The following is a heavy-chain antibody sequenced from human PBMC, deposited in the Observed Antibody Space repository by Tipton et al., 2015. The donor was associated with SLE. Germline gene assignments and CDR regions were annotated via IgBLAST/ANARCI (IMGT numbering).Heavy chain of an antibody. V-gene: IGHV3-33*08. CDR1: GFTFSSYA. Sequence: SLRLSCAASGFTFSSYAMSWVRQSPGKGLEWVAVIWHDGSDRYYADSVKGRFTISRDNSKNTLYLQMDSLRVEDTAVYYCEARYESPGGEVYAFDYWCQGCLVTVSS. CDR2: IWHDGSDR. J-gene: IGHJ4*02. D-gene: IGHD5/OR15-5a*01. CDR3: EARYESPGGEVYAFDY.